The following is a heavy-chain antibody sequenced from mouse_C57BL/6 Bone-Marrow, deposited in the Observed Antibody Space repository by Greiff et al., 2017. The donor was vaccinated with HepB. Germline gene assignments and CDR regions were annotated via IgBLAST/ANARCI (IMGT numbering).Heavy chain of an antibody. V-gene: IGHV5-6*01. CDR2: ISSGGSYT. D-gene: IGHD3-1*01. CDR1: GFTFSSYG. J-gene: IGHJ2*01. CDR3: ARWGANPYYFDY. Sequence: EVMLVESGGDLVKPGGSLKLSCAASGFTFSSYGMSWVGQTPDKRLEWVATISSGGSYTYYPDSVKGRFTFSVDNAKNTLYLQMSSLKSEDTAVYYCARWGANPYYFDYWGQGTTLTVSS.